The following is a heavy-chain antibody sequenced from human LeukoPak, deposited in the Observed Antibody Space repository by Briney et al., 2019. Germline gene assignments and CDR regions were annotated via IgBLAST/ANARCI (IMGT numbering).Heavy chain of an antibody. D-gene: IGHD6-13*01. V-gene: IGHV3-64D*06. CDR2: ISSNGGSP. J-gene: IGHJ1*01. CDR3: VKDPPYSSSWYFQY. Sequence: GGSLRLSCSASGFTFSSYAMHWVRQAPGKGLEYVSAISSNGGSPYYADYVKGRFIISRDNSKNTLYLQMSSLRAEDTAVYYCVKDPPYSSSWYFQYWGQGTLVTVSS. CDR1: GFTFSSYA.